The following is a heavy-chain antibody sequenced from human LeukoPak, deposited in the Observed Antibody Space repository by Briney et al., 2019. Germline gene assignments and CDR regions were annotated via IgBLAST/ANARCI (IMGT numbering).Heavy chain of an antibody. J-gene: IGHJ4*02. D-gene: IGHD3-16*01. CDR3: ARHGGGYPLYYFDY. V-gene: IGHV5-10-1*01. CDR2: IDPSDSYT. CDR1: GYSFTNYW. Sequence: GESLSFSCTGSGYSFTNYWIRWGRQMPGRGLEWMGRIDPSDSYTNYSPSFQGHDTISADKSISTAYLQWSSLKASDTAMYYCARHGGGYPLYYFDYWGQGTLVTVSS.